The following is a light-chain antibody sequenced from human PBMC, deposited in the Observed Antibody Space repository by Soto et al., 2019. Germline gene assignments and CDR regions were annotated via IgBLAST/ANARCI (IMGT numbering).Light chain of an antibody. CDR1: QSISSW. CDR3: KQYESYPMT. V-gene: IGKV1-5*03. Sequence: DSQMTQYPSTLSASIGDRVTITCRAGQSISSWLAWYQQKPGKAPKLLISKASTLQSGVPPRFSGSGSGTEFALTISSLQPDDFATYYCKQYESYPMTFGGGTKVHIK. J-gene: IGKJ4*01. CDR2: KAS.